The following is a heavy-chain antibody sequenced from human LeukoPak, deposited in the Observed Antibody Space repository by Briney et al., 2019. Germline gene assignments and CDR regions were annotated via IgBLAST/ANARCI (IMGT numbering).Heavy chain of an antibody. CDR3: ACEAMVRGVIL. J-gene: IGHJ4*02. D-gene: IGHD3-10*01. Sequence: GGSLRLSCAASGFTFSSYSMNWVRQAPGKGLEWVSSISSSSSYIYYADSVKGRFTISRDNAKNSLYLQMNSLRAEDTAVYYCACEAMVRGVILWGQGTLVTVSS. V-gene: IGHV3-21*01. CDR1: GFTFSSYS. CDR2: ISSSSSYI.